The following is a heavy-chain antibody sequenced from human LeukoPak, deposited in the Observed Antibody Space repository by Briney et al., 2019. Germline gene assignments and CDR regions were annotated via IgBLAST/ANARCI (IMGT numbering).Heavy chain of an antibody. J-gene: IGHJ4*02. CDR3: ATISGRGDYYFDY. V-gene: IGHV4-4*02. D-gene: IGHD2-21*02. CDR2: IYHSGST. CDR1: GGSISSTNW. Sequence: SGTLSLTCAVSGGSISSTNWWSWVRPPPGKGLEWIGEIYHSGSTDYNPSLKSRVTISVDKSKNEFFLKLTSVTAADTAVYYCATISGRGDYYFDYWGQGTLVTVSP.